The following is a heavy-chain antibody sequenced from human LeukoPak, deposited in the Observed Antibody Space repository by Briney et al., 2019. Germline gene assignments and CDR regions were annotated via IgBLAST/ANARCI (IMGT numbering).Heavy chain of an antibody. CDR3: AGTRYYYYGMDV. J-gene: IGHJ6*02. CDR1: GYTFTSYG. D-gene: IGHD6-13*01. V-gene: IGHV1-18*01. CDR2: ISACNGNT. Sequence: GASVKVSCKASGYTFTSYGISWVRQAPGQGLEWMGWISACNGNTNCAQKLQGRVTMTTDTSTSTAYMELRSLRSDDTAVYYCAGTRYYYYGMDVWGQGTTVTVSS.